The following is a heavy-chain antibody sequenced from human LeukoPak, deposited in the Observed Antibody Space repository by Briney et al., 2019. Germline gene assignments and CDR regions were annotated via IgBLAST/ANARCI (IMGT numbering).Heavy chain of an antibody. D-gene: IGHD3-10*01. Sequence: SETLSLTCTVSGGSISIYYWIWIRQPAGKGLEWIGGIHYSGSTYYNPSLKSRVTISVDTSKNQFSLKLSSVTAADTAVYYCASGGGFGESYYWGQGTLVTVSS. CDR3: ASGGGFGESYY. CDR1: GGSISIYY. CDR2: IHYSGST. J-gene: IGHJ4*02. V-gene: IGHV4-59*01.